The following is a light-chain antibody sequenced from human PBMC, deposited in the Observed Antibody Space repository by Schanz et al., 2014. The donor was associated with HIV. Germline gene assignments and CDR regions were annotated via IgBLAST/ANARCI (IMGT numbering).Light chain of an antibody. J-gene: IGLJ1*01. CDR2: DVS. CDR3: SSYTSSLTRV. V-gene: IGLV2-14*03. CDR1: SSDIG. Sequence: QSALTQPPSASGSPGQSVAISCTGASSDIGVSWYQQYPGNAPRLMIYDVSYRPSGVSNRFSGSKSGNTASLTISGLQAEDEADYFCSSYTSSLTRVFGTGTKLTVL.